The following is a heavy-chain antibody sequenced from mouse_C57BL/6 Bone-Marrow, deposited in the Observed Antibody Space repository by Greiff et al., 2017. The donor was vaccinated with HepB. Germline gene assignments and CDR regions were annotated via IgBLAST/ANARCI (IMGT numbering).Heavy chain of an antibody. Sequence: VQLQQPGAELVKPGASVKLSCKASGYTFTSYWMHWVKQRPGQGLEWIGMIHPNSGSTNYNEKFKSKATLTVDKSSSTAYMELRSLTSEDSAVYFCARRHYGSSWFAYWGQGTLVTVSA. J-gene: IGHJ3*01. D-gene: IGHD1-1*01. CDR1: GYTFTSYW. CDR3: ARRHYGSSWFAY. V-gene: IGHV1-64*01. CDR2: IHPNSGST.